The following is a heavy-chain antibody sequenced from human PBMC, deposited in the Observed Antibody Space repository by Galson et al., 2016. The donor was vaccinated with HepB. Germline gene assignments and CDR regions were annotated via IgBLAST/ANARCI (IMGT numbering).Heavy chain of an antibody. D-gene: IGHD2-15*01. CDR3: VRDPISGYCSGLRCS. V-gene: IGHV3-53*01. CDR1: GFTVSGSH. J-gene: IGHJ5*02. CDR2: IYSGGDA. Sequence: SLRLSCAASGFTVSGSHMSWVRQAPGKGLEWVSVIYSGGDAYYADSVKGRFTISRDNSNNMLNLQMNSLRAEDTAVYYCVRDPISGYCSGLRCSWGQGTLVTVSS.